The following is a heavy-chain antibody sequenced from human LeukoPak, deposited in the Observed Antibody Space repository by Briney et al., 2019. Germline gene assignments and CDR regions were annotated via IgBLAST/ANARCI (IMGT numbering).Heavy chain of an antibody. J-gene: IGHJ6*03. Sequence: GGSLRLSCAASGFTVSSNYMSWVRQAPGKGLEWVSLIYSGGSTYYADSVKGRFTISRDNSKNTLYPQMNSLRAEDTAVYYCARDTVSFSTYSYYMDVWGKGTTVTISS. D-gene: IGHD4-17*01. CDR2: IYSGGST. CDR3: ARDTVSFSTYSYYMDV. CDR1: GFTVSSNY. V-gene: IGHV3-66*01.